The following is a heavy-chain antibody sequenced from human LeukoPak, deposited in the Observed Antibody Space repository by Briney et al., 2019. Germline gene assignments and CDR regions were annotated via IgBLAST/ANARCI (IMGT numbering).Heavy chain of an antibody. D-gene: IGHD2-21*02. CDR2: INHSGST. CDR1: GGSISSHY. J-gene: IGHJ4*02. Sequence: SSETLSLTCTVSGGSISSHYWSWIQQPPGKGLEWIGEINHSGSTNYNPSLKSRVTISVDTSKNQFSLKLSSVTAADTAVYYCARVIDCGGDCSRYFDYWGQGTLVTVSS. V-gene: IGHV4-34*01. CDR3: ARVIDCGGDCSRYFDY.